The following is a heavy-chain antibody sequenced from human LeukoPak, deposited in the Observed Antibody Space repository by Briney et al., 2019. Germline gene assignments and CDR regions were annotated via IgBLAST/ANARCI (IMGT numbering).Heavy chain of an antibody. V-gene: IGHV4-59*11. Sequence: SETLSLTCTVSGVSTTSHYRSGFRQPPGKGPEWIGHIYYSSSTKYNPSLNSRVTLSIDTSKNQFFLKFSAVTAADPAVYYCANDRQKHSTSATLDYYYYLDFWGKGTAVTVSS. CDR2: IYYSSST. D-gene: IGHD4-11*01. J-gene: IGHJ6*03. CDR1: GVSTTSHY. CDR3: ANDRQKHSTSATLDYYYYLDF.